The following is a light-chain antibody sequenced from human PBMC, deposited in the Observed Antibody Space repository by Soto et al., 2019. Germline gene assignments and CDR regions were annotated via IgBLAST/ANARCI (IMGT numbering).Light chain of an antibody. CDR3: QKYNSAPRT. J-gene: IGKJ1*01. CDR1: ETVYDRQ. Sequence: IALTQSPGTLSASPGGRATPSCRSSETVYDRQLAWYQQRAGQAPRLLIYAISTRAAGIPDRFSGSGSGTDFTLTISSLQPEDVATYYCQKYNSAPRTFGQGTKVDI. CDR2: AIS. V-gene: IGKV3-20*01.